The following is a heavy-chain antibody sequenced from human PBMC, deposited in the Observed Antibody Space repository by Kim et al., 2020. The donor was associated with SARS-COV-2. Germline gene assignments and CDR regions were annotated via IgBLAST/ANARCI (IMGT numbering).Heavy chain of an antibody. V-gene: IGHV4-30-4*01. D-gene: IGHD3-16*01. CDR1: GGSVYSGDYY. Sequence: SETLSLTCNVSGGSVYSGDYYWGWIRQPPGKGLEWIGYIISSGSTHYNPSLKSRVTISRDTFGNQFSLRLTSVTAADTAVYYCATYISRWMDHNWFDPWG. CDR2: IISSGST. J-gene: IGHJ5*02. CDR3: ATYISRWMDHNWFDP.